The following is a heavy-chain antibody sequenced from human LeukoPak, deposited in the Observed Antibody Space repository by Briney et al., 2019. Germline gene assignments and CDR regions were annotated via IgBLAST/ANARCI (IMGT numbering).Heavy chain of an antibody. CDR3: ARDHPLGGSSWYAYFDY. V-gene: IGHV3-66*01. CDR1: GFTVSSNY. CDR2: IYSGGST. Sequence: GGSLRLSCAASGFTVSSNYMSWVRQAPGKGLEWVSVIYSGGSTYYADSVKGRFTISRDNSKNTLYLQMNSLRAEDTAVYYCARDHPLGGSSWYAYFDYWGQGTLVTVSS. D-gene: IGHD6-13*01. J-gene: IGHJ4*02.